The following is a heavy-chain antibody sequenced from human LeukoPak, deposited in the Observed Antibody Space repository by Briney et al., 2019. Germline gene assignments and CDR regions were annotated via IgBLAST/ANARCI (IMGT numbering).Heavy chain of an antibody. D-gene: IGHD3-22*01. J-gene: IGHJ4*02. CDR1: GFTFSSYS. CDR2: ISSSSSYI. Sequence: NTGGSLRLSCAASGFTFSSYSMNWVRQAPGKGLEWVSSISSSSSYIYYADSVKGRFTISRDNAKNSLYLQMNSLRAEDTAVYYCARGGGRGDYNERYYFDYWGQGTLVTVSS. CDR3: ARGGGRGDYNERYYFDY. V-gene: IGHV3-21*01.